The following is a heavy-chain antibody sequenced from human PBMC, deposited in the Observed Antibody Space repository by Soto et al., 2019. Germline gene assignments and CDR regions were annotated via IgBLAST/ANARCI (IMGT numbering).Heavy chain of an antibody. J-gene: IGHJ4*02. D-gene: IGHD5-12*01. CDR1: GFAFSDYG. CDR3: ARDRGSMGSVDTMRGY. CDR2: ICGSTI. Sequence: EVQLVESGGGLVQPGGSLTLSCAASGFAFSDYGMMWVRQAPGKGLECISFICGSTIYYAASVKGRFTISRDNAKNSLYLQMDNLAAEDTALYYCARDRGSMGSVDTMRGYWGQGILVTVSS. V-gene: IGHV3-48*01.